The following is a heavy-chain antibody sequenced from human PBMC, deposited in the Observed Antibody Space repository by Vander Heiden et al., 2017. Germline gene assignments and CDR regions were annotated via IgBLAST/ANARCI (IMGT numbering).Heavy chain of an antibody. V-gene: IGHV4-34*01. CDR2: INDSGIT. D-gene: IGHD2-15*01. CDR1: GGSFSGYY. CDR3: VIAATLKVQH. J-gene: IGHJ1*01. Sequence: QVQLQQWGAGLLKPSETLSLTCAVYGGSFSGYYWSWVRQPPGKGLEWIGEINDSGITNYNASLKSRVTISVDTSKNQFSLKLSSVTAADTAVYYCVIAATLKVQHWGQGTQVTVS.